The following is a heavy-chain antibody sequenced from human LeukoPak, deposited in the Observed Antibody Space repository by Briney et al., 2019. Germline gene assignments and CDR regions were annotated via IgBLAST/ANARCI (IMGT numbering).Heavy chain of an antibody. V-gene: IGHV4-34*01. J-gene: IGHJ6*03. CDR1: GGSFSGYY. Sequence: SETLSLTCAVYGGSFSGYYWSWIRQPPGKGLEWIGEINHSGSTNYNPSLKSRVTIPVDTSKNQFSLKLSSVTAADTAVYYCACSGSHYYYYMDVWGKGTTVTISS. CDR2: INHSGST. CDR3: ACSGSHYYYYMDV. D-gene: IGHD3-10*02.